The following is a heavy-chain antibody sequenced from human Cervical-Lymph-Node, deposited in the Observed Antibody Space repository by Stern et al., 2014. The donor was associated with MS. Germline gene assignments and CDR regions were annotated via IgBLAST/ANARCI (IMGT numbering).Heavy chain of an antibody. Sequence: VQLVESGAEVKKPGASVKVSCKASGYTFISYYMHWVRQAPGQGLEWMGIINPSGGSTSYAQKFQGRVTMTRDTSTSTVYMEVSSLRSEDTAVYYCATTSGGYYDILTGFYWGQGTLVTVSS. CDR1: GYTFISYY. CDR2: INPSGGST. CDR3: ATTSGGYYDILTGFY. V-gene: IGHV1-46*03. D-gene: IGHD3-9*01. J-gene: IGHJ4*02.